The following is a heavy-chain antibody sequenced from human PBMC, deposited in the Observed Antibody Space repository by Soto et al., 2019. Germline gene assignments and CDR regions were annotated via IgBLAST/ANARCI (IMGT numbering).Heavy chain of an antibody. CDR3: ARTIDTSLTGPTGPYFFDS. CDR2: IYHNGIT. V-gene: IGHV4-4*02. Sequence: QQESGPGLVKPSGTLSLTCVVSNVSIRDSHWWSWVRQPPGKGLEWIADIYHNGITFYNPSLESRATISVDNSNNQFSLTLRSVTAADTALYYCARTIDTSLTGPTGPYFFDSWGQGTLVTVSS. CDR1: NVSIRDSHW. J-gene: IGHJ4*02. D-gene: IGHD1-7*01.